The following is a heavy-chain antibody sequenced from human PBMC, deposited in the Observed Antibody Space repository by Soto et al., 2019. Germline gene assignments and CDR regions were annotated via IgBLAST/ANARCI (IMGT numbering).Heavy chain of an antibody. D-gene: IGHD1-26*01. CDR1: GFIFSSYG. CDR2: VWYDGSDK. Sequence: GGSLRLSCASSGFIFSSYGMHWVRQAPGKGLEWVAAVWYDGSDKYYADSVKGRFTISRDNSKNTLFLQMNSLRDADTAVYYCARSSGSSFDYWGQGTLVTVSS. J-gene: IGHJ4*02. V-gene: IGHV3-33*01. CDR3: ARSSGSSFDY.